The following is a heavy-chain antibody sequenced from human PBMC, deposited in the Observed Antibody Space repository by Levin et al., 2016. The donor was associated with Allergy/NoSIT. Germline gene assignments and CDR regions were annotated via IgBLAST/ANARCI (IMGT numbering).Heavy chain of an antibody. CDR3: VREGDYYDTKGQYYADRYYFDY. V-gene: IGHV1-2*02. CDR2: VNPKTGRT. D-gene: IGHD3-22*01. CDR1: GYTFSAYY. J-gene: IGHJ4*02. Sequence: ASVKVSCKASGYTFSAYYMHWVRQAPGQGLEWMGWVNPKTGRTNYAQKFQGRVTVTRDTSIRTAYMELSSLTSDDTAVYYCVREGDYYDTKGQYYADRYYFDYWGQGTLVTVSS.